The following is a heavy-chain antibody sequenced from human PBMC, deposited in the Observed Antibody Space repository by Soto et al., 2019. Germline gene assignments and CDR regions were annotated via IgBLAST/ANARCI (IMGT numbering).Heavy chain of an antibody. CDR2: IYYSGRT. V-gene: IGHV4-59*01. J-gene: IGHJ6*02. CDR1: GGPISPYY. Sequence: SETLSLTCTVSGGPISPYYWSWIRQPPGKGLEWIGFIYYSGRTSYNPSLKSRVTISVDTSKNQFSLNLSSVTAADTAVYYCARDLRFQGHDYADYLGYGMDVWGQGTTVTVSS. D-gene: IGHD4-17*01. CDR3: ARDLRFQGHDYADYLGYGMDV.